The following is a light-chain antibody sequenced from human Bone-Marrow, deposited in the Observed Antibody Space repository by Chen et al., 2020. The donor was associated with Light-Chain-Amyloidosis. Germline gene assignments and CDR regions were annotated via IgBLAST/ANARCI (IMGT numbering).Light chain of an antibody. CDR2: RDT. J-gene: IGLJ2*01. CDR3: QSADSSGTYEVI. V-gene: IGLV3-25*03. Sequence: SYDLTQPPSVSVSPGQTVRITRSGDDLPTKYAYWYQQKPGQAPVLVIHRDTERPSGISERFSGSSSGTTATLTISGVQAEDEADYHCQSADSSGTYEVIFGGGTKLTVL. CDR1: DLPTKY.